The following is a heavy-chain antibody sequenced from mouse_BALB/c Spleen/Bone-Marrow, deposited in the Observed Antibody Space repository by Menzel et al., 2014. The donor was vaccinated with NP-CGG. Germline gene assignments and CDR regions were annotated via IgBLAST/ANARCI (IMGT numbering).Heavy chain of an antibody. V-gene: IGHV4-1*02. CDR2: INPDSSTI. J-gene: IGHJ1*01. CDR1: GFDSSRYW. D-gene: IGHD1-2*01. CDR3: ARPGYYGYQGV. Sequence: EVQRVESGGGLVQPGGSLKLSCAASGFDSSRYWMTWVRRAPGKGLEWIGEINPDSSTINYTPSLKDKFIISRDNAKNTLYLQMSKVRSEDTALYYCARPGYYGYQGVWGAGTTVTVSS.